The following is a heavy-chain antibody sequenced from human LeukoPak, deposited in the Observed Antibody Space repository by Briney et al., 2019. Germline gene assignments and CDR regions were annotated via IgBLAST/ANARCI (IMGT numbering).Heavy chain of an antibody. J-gene: IGHJ6*02. CDR1: GGSISSGDYY. Sequence: PSETLSLTCTVSGGSISSGDYYWSWIRQPPGKGLEWIGYIYYSGTTYYNPSLKSRVTISVDTSKNQFSLKVSSVTAADTAVYYCARAQKDYYYGMDVWGQGTTVTVSS. CDR2: IYYSGTT. V-gene: IGHV4-30-4*01. CDR3: ARAQKDYYYGMDV.